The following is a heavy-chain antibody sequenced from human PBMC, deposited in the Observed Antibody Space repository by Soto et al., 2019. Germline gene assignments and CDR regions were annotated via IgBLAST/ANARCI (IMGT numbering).Heavy chain of an antibody. D-gene: IGHD3-3*01. CDR1: GFTFSNAW. V-gene: IGHV3-15*01. Sequence: GGSLRLSCAASGFTFSNAWMSWVRQAPGKGLEWVGRIKSKTDGGTTDYAAPVKGRFTISRDDSKNTPYLQMNSLKTEDTAVYYCTTDPYYDFWSGYQPMDYWGQGTLVTVSS. CDR2: IKSKTDGGTT. J-gene: IGHJ4*02. CDR3: TTDPYYDFWSGYQPMDY.